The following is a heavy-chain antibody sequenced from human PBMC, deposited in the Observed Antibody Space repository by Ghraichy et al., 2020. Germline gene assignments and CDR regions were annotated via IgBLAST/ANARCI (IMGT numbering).Heavy chain of an antibody. CDR1: GYSFRDHG. Sequence: ASVKVSCTASGYSFRDHGINWVRQAPGQGLEWMGWISIDSSQTDVAQKFQGRVTLTADTFTTTAHMQLTTLRPDDTAIYYCARGWRTNDKGFYYYMDVWGRGTTVTVSS. D-gene: IGHD1-1*01. CDR2: ISIDSSQT. V-gene: IGHV1-18*01. CDR3: ARGWRTNDKGFYYYMDV. J-gene: IGHJ6*03.